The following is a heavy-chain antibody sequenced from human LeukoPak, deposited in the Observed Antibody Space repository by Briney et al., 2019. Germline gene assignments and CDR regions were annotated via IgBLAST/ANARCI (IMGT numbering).Heavy chain of an antibody. D-gene: IGHD3-22*01. J-gene: IGHJ4*02. V-gene: IGHV1-2*02. Sequence: GASVKVSCKASGYTFTCYYIHWVRQAPGQGLEWMGYINPNSGYTNYAQKFQDRVTVTRDTSISTAYVELSRLRSDDTAVYYCAREEANTRIHFDYWGQGTLVTVSS. CDR2: INPNSGYT. CDR3: AREEANTRIHFDY. CDR1: GYTFTCYY.